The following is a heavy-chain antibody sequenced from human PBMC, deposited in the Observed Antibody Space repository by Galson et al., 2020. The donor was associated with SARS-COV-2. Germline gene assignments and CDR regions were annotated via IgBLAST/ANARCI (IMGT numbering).Heavy chain of an antibody. V-gene: IGHV4-31*03. Sequence: ASETLSLTCTVSGGYISSGGYYWSWIRQHPGKGLEWIGYIYYSGSTYYNPSLKSRVTITVDTSKNQFSLKLSSVTAADTAVYYCARDRVQGYCSGGSCYDYYGMDVWGQGTTVTVSS. CDR2: IYYSGST. CDR1: GGYISSGGYY. D-gene: IGHD2-15*01. J-gene: IGHJ6*02. CDR3: ARDRVQGYCSGGSCYDYYGMDV.